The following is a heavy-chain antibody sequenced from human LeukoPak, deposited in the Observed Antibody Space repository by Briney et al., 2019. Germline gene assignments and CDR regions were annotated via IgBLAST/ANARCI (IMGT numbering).Heavy chain of an antibody. CDR1: GGTFMRHS. J-gene: IGHJ4*02. V-gene: IGHV1-69*16. CDR3: ASKFITGTTKDKYFDS. D-gene: IGHD4-17*01. Sequence: GASVKVSCKASGGTFMRHSISWVRQAPGQGLEWMGGIIPILAAADYPQKYQGRVTITTDESTSTVFMELSSITSEDSAVYYCASKFITGTTKDKYFDSWGQGTLVTVSS. CDR2: IIPILAAA.